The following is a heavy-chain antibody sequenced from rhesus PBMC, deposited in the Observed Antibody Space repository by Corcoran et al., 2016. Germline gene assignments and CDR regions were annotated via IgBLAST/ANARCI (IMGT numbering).Heavy chain of an antibody. Sequence: QVQLQESGPAVVKPSETLSLTCAVSGGSISSSNWWSWIRQSPGNGLEWIGGIFGSGGSTEYNPSLRSRVTISKDTSKNQFSLKLSSVTAADTAVYYCARDWYSGSWSPYYFDYWGQGVLVTVSS. CDR3: ARDWYSGSWSPYYFDY. J-gene: IGHJ4*01. CDR1: GGSISSSNW. CDR2: IFGSGGST. D-gene: IGHD6-25*01. V-gene: IGHV4-93*01.